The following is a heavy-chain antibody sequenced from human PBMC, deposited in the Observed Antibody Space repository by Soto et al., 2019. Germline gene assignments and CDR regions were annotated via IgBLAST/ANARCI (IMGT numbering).Heavy chain of an antibody. CDR3: AKDAPRYCSGGSCYGTDY. J-gene: IGHJ4*02. CDR2: ISGSGGST. V-gene: IGHV3-23*01. D-gene: IGHD2-15*01. Sequence: QPGGSLRLSCAASGFTFSSYAMSWVRQAPGKGLEWVSAISGSGGSTYYADSVKGRFTISRDNSKNTLYLQMNSLRAEDTAVYYCAKDAPRYCSGGSCYGTDYWGQGTLVTVSS. CDR1: GFTFSSYA.